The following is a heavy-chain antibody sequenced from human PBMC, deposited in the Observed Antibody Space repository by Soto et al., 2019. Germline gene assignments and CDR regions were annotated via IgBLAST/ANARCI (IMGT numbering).Heavy chain of an antibody. CDR1: GFTFTSPA. CDR2: IVVGSGNT. CDR3: AAVEAYDIDI. Sequence: SVKVSCKASGFTFTSPAVQWVRQARGQRIEWIGWIVVGSGNTNYAQKFPERVTITRDMSTSTAYMELSSLRSEDTAVYYCAAVEAYDIDIWGQGTRVTVSS. J-gene: IGHJ6*02. D-gene: IGHD3-22*01. V-gene: IGHV1-58*01.